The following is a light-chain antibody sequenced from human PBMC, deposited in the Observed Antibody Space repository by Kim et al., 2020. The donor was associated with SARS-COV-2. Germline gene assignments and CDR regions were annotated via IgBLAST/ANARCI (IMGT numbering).Light chain of an antibody. CDR3: SSYSSTNFAV. CDR2: AVT. J-gene: IGLJ2*01. Sequence: GPSITSSCTGTSTDVGGYDYVSWYQQHPGKAPKLIIYAVTQRPSGVSNHFSASKSANTASLTISGLQAEDEADYYCSSYSSTNFAVFGGGTQLTVL. V-gene: IGLV2-14*04. CDR1: STDVGGYDY.